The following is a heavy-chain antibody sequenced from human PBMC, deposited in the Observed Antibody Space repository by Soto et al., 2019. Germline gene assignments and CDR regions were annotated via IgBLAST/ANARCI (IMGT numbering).Heavy chain of an antibody. CDR3: ARGVVAGVSIGY. J-gene: IGHJ4*02. CDR2: ISSSSSYI. Sequence: GGSLRLSCAASGFTFSSYSMNWVRQAPGKGLEWVSSISSSSSYIYYADSVKGRFTISRDNAKDSLYLQMNSLRAEGTAVYYCARGVVAGVSIGYWGQGTLVTVSS. V-gene: IGHV3-21*01. CDR1: GFTFSSYS. D-gene: IGHD2-15*01.